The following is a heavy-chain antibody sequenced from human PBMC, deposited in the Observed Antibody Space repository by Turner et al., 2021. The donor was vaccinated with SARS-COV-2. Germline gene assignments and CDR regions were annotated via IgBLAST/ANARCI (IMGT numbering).Heavy chain of an antibody. CDR2: IWYDGSNK. D-gene: IGHD3-22*01. Sequence: QVQQVESGGGVVQSGRSLRLSCAASGFTFSSYGMNWVRQAPGKGLEWVAVIWYDGSNKYYADSVKGRFTISRYNSKNTLYLQMNSLRAEDTAVYYCARDGSGYYDSSGYFDHWGQGTLVTVSS. J-gene: IGHJ4*02. CDR3: ARDGSGYYDSSGYFDH. V-gene: IGHV3-33*01. CDR1: GFTFSSYG.